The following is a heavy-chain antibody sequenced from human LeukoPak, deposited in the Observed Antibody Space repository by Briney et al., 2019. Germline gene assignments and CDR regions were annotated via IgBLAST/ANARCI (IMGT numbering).Heavy chain of an antibody. J-gene: IGHJ4*02. CDR1: GFTFSSYA. V-gene: IGHV3-23*01. Sequence: GGSLRLSCAASGFTFSSYAMSWVRQAPGKGLEWVSAISGSGGSTYYADSVKGRFTISRDNSKNTLYLQMNSLRAEDTAVYYCAKDTIAAAGTAVGDFDYWGQGTLVTVSP. D-gene: IGHD6-13*01. CDR2: ISGSGGST. CDR3: AKDTIAAAGTAVGDFDY.